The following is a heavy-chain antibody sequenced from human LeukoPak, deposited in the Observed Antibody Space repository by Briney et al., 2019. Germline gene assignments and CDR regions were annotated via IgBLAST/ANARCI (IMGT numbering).Heavy chain of an antibody. CDR1: GFIFSTYA. CDR3: ARRPRDTSGYYLGAFEA. D-gene: IGHD3-22*01. V-gene: IGHV3-23*01. CDR2: IGASGADT. J-gene: IGHJ3*01. Sequence: GRSLRLSCEVSGFIFSTYAMTWVRQAPGKGLEWVSAIGASGADTYYSDSAKGRFTISRDNSKSTLYLHMSSLRAEDTAVYFCARRPRDTSGYYLGAFEAWGQGTTVTVSS.